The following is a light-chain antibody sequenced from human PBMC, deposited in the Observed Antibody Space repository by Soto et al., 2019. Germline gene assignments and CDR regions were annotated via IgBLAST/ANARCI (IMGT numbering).Light chain of an antibody. V-gene: IGKV1-39*01. CDR3: QRSYISHPS. J-gene: IGKJ3*01. CDR2: ASS. CDR1: QRISSY. Sequence: IQRTHSPSSLSSSVGDRVTITCRERQRISSYLNWYQQKTGKAQNILIYASSSLQSGVTSRFNGHGTGTGVNVTISCLQPEDFETYYCQRSYISHPSFGPGIIVDIK.